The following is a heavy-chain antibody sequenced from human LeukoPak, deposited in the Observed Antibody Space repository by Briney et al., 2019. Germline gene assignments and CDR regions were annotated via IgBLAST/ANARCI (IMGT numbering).Heavy chain of an antibody. V-gene: IGHV3-30*18. J-gene: IGHJ6*02. D-gene: IGHD2-15*01. CDR3: AKGGCSGGSCHYGMDV. CDR2: ISYDGSNK. Sequence: QPGGSLRLSCAASGFTFSSYGMHWVRQAPGKGLEWVAVISYDGSNKYYADSVKGRFTISRDNSKNTLYLQMNSLRAEDTAVYYCAKGGCSGGSCHYGMDVRGQGTTVTVSS. CDR1: GFTFSSYG.